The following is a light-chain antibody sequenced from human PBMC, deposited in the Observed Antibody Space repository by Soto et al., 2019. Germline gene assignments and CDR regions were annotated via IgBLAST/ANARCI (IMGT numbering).Light chain of an antibody. J-gene: IGKJ5*01. CDR1: QIVGSL. Sequence: EIMLTHSPATLSVYPGERATLSCRASQIVGSLLAWYQQNAGQAPRLLIYRASSRATGISGSFSGSGSGTEFTLTITSLQSEDFAVYYCQQRSNWPITFGQGTRLEIK. CDR3: QQRSNWPIT. V-gene: IGKV3-15*01. CDR2: RAS.